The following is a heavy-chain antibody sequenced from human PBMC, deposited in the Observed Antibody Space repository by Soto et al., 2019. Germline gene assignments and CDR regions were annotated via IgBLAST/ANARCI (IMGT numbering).Heavy chain of an antibody. CDR1: GFTFTNYA. CDR2: ISGGGTGT. D-gene: IGHD6-6*01. Sequence: GGSLRLSCAPSGFTFTNYALHWVRQAPGKGLEWVSSISGGGTGTYSADAVKGRFTISSDKSKNTLDLQMNSLRAEDTAIYYCAKDHAREQFVRGENWFDSWGQGTLVTVSS. V-gene: IGHV3-23*01. CDR3: AKDHAREQFVRGENWFDS. J-gene: IGHJ5*01.